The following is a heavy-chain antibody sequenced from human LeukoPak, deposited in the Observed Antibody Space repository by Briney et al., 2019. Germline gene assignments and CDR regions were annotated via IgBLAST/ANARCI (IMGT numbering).Heavy chain of an antibody. CDR3: ARAPDYYDSSGYPLAY. J-gene: IGHJ4*02. CDR1: GGTFSSYA. CDR2: IIPILGIA. Sequence: ASVKVSCKASGGTFSSYAISWVRQAPGQGLEWMGRIIPILGIANYARKFQGRVTITADKSTSTAYMELSSLRSEDTAVYYCARAPDYYDSSGYPLAYWGQGTLVTVSS. V-gene: IGHV1-69*04. D-gene: IGHD3-22*01.